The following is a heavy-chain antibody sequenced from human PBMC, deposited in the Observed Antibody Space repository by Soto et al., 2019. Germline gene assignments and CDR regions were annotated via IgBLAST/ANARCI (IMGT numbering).Heavy chain of an antibody. J-gene: IGHJ4*02. CDR2: VWYDGTNK. CDR3: ARGGHIAAPDFDY. CDR1: GFTFSTYD. V-gene: IGHV3-33*01. D-gene: IGHD6-6*01. Sequence: PGGSLRLSCAASGFTFSTYDMHWVRQAPGKGLEWVAVVWYDGTNKYYADSLKGRFTLSRDNSKNTLYLQMNSLRAEDTAVYYCARGGHIAAPDFDYWGQGTLVTVSS.